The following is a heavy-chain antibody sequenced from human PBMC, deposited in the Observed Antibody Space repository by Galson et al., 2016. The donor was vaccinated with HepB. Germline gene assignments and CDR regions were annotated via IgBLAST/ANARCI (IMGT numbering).Heavy chain of an antibody. Sequence: SLRLSCAASGFTFSSYSMNWVRQAPGKGLEWVSFINSSSTYIYYADSVRGRFTISRDNAKNSLYLQMNSLRAEDTAVYYCARLVENWNEAGRFDSWGQGTLVTVSS. CDR3: ARLVENWNEAGRFDS. CDR2: INSSSTYI. D-gene: IGHD1-1*01. J-gene: IGHJ4*02. V-gene: IGHV3-21*01. CDR1: GFTFSSYS.